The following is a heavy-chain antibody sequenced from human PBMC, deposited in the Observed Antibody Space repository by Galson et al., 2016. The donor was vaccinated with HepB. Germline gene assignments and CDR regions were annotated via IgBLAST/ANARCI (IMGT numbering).Heavy chain of an antibody. D-gene: IGHD6-19*01. CDR2: IYTAGDT. CDR1: GFSFSNYD. CDR3: VRGSYSSDWYRTSAYDFGMDV. Sequence: SLRLSCAASGFSFSNYDMYWVRQAPGKGLEWVSSIYTAGDTSYQDSVEGRFTVSRENAKNSLYLHMNSLRAGDTAVYYCVRGSYSSDWYRTSAYDFGMDVWGKGTPVTVSS. J-gene: IGHJ6*04. V-gene: IGHV3-13*01.